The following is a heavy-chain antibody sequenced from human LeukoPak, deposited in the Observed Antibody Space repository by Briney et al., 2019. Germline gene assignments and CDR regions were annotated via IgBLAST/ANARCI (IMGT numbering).Heavy chain of an antibody. D-gene: IGHD3-3*01. CDR1: GDSISSGGFH. Sequence: TSETLSLTCTVSGDSISSGGFHWSWIRQHPGKGLEWIGYIYYSGGTYYNPSLKSRVTISVDTSKNQSSLKLSSVTAADTAVYYCARRTLEWSNDYWGQGTLVTVSS. CDR3: ARRTLEWSNDY. V-gene: IGHV4-31*03. J-gene: IGHJ4*02. CDR2: IYYSGGT.